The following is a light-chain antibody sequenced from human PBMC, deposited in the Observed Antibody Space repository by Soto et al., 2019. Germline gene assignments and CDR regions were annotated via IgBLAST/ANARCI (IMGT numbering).Light chain of an antibody. CDR1: SSDVGGYNY. V-gene: IGLV2-14*01. CDR2: DVN. Sequence: ALTQPASVSGSPGQSITISCTGTSSDVGGYNYVSWYQQHPGKAPKLMIYDVNNRPSGVSDRFSGSKSGNTASLTISGLQAEDEADYFCSSYTSSNTLYVLGAGTKVTVL. J-gene: IGLJ1*01. CDR3: SSYTSSNTLYV.